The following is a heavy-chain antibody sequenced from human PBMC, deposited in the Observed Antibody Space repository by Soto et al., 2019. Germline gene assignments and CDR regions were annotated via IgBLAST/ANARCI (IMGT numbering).Heavy chain of an antibody. V-gene: IGHV3-66*01. J-gene: IGHJ6*02. Sequence: PGGSLRLSCAASGFTVSSNYMSWVRQAPGKGLEWVSVIYSGGSTYYADSVKGRFTISRDNSKNTLYLQMNSLRAEDTAVYYCARDQADRSSSNRRWYYYGMDVWGQGTTVTVSS. CDR2: IYSGGST. D-gene: IGHD6-6*01. CDR3: ARDQADRSSSNRRWYYYGMDV. CDR1: GFTVSSNY.